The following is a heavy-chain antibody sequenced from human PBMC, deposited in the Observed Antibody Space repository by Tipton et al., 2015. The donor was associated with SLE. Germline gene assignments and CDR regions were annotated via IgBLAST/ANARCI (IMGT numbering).Heavy chain of an antibody. J-gene: IGHJ4*02. D-gene: IGHD1-1*01. CDR1: GGSFSGYH. CDR3: ARVAPTEVFDY. V-gene: IGHV4-34*01. CDR2: IHHSGST. Sequence: TLSLTCSVYGGSFSGYHWSWIRQPPGKGLEWIGEIHHSGSTDYNPSLKSRVTISVDMSKNQVSLKLSSVTAADTAVYYCARVAPTEVFDYWGQGTLVTVSS.